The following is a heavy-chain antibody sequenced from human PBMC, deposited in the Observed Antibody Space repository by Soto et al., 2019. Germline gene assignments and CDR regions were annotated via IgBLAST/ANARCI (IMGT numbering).Heavy chain of an antibody. D-gene: IGHD3-22*01. Sequence: GGSLRLSCAASGFTFSSYAMSWVRQAPGKGLEWVSAISGSGGSTYYADSVKGRFTISRGNSKNTLYLQMNSLRAEDTAVYYCAKGRYDSSGYYYYGMDVWGQGTTVTVSS. CDR3: AKGRYDSSGYYYYGMDV. CDR2: ISGSGGST. J-gene: IGHJ6*02. CDR1: GFTFSSYA. V-gene: IGHV3-23*01.